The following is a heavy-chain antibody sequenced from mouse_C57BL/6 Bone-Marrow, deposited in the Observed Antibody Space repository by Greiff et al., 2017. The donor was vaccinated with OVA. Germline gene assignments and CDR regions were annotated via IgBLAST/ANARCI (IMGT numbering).Heavy chain of an antibody. CDR1: GFTFSSYA. CDR2: ISSGGDYI. CDR3: TRGYGSSYWYFDV. V-gene: IGHV5-9-1*02. D-gene: IGHD1-1*01. J-gene: IGHJ1*03. Sequence: EVHLVESGEGLVKPGGSLKLSCAASGFTFSSYAMSWVRQTPEKRLEWVAYISSGGDYIYYADTVKGRFTISRDNARNTLYLQMSSLKSEDTAMDYCTRGYGSSYWYFDVWGTGTTVTVSS.